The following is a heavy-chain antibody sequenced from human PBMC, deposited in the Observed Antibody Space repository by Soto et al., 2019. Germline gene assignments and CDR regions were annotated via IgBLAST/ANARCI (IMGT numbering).Heavy chain of an antibody. Sequence: EVQLLESGGGLVQPGGSLRLSCAASEFSFGGYAMSWVRQAPGKGLEWVSSISGSGASAFYADSVRGRFTISRDNTRNTVALQMNSLRAEDTALYFGAKGSRGYTTYYFDYWGQGTRITVSS. CDR3: AKGSRGYTTYYFDY. J-gene: IGHJ4*02. CDR2: ISGSGASA. V-gene: IGHV3-23*01. CDR1: EFSFGGYA. D-gene: IGHD5-18*01.